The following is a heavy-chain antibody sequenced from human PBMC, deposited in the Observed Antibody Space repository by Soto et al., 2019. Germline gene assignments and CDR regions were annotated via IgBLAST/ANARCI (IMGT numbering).Heavy chain of an antibody. J-gene: IGHJ3*02. CDR2: ISGTGSLT. Sequence: EVQLLESGGGLVQPGGSLRLSCAASGFTFSNYAMSWVRQAPGKGLEWVSAISGTGSLTNYEDSGKGHISITRDNSKRTLYLQMNSLRVEDTAVYYCANGAHCSKAACPQGPIWGQGTMVTFSS. D-gene: IGHD2-2*01. CDR3: ANGAHCSKAACPQGPI. CDR1: GFTFSNYA. V-gene: IGHV3-23*01.